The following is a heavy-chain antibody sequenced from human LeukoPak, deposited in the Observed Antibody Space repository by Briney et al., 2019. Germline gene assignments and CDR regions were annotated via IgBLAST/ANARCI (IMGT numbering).Heavy chain of an antibody. Sequence: GASVKVSCKPSGYTFTGYYIHWVRQAPGQGLEWMGWINPSSGGTNYPQNFRGRVTMTRDTSLSTAYMEVSGLRSDDTAVYYCARGVVAATFYYYMDVWGKGTTVTVSS. CDR1: GYTFTGYY. CDR3: ARGVVAATFYYYMDV. V-gene: IGHV1-2*02. D-gene: IGHD2-15*01. CDR2: INPSSGGT. J-gene: IGHJ6*03.